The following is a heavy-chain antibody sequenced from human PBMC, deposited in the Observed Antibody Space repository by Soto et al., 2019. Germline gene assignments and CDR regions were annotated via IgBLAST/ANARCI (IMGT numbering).Heavy chain of an antibody. CDR1: GFTFSSYA. Sequence: QVQLVESGGGVVQPGRSLRLSCAASGFTFSSYAMHWVRQAPGKGLEWVAVISYDGSNKYYADSVKGRFTISRDNSKNTLYLQMNSLRAEDTAVYYCARAGYYYDSSGPFDYWGQGTLVTVS. D-gene: IGHD3-22*01. V-gene: IGHV3-30-3*01. CDR3: ARAGYYYDSSGPFDY. J-gene: IGHJ4*02. CDR2: ISYDGSNK.